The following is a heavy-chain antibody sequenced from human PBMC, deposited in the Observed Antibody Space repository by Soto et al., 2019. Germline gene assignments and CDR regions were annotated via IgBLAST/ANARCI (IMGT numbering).Heavy chain of an antibody. CDR2: IYYSGST. V-gene: IGHV4-59*01. J-gene: IGHJ3*02. D-gene: IGHD3-22*01. CDR3: ARGQDDSSGYHDAFDI. Sequence: SETLSLTCTVSGGSISSYSWSWIRQPPGKGLEWIGYIYYSGSTNYNPSLKSRVTISVDTSKNQFSLKLSSVTAADTAVYYCARGQDDSSGYHDAFDIWDQGTMVTVSS. CDR1: GGSISSYS.